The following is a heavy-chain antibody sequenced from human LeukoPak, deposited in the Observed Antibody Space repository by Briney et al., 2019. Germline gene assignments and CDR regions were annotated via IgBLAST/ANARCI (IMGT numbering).Heavy chain of an antibody. Sequence: SETLSLTXTVSGGSISSGSYYWSWVRQPAGKGLEWIGRIYTSGSTNYNPSLKSRVTISVDTSKNQFSLKLSSVTAADTAVYYCARGPTYCSSSSCLQGEWGQGTLVTVSS. D-gene: IGHD2-15*01. CDR3: ARGPTYCSSSSCLQGE. V-gene: IGHV4-61*02. J-gene: IGHJ4*02. CDR2: IYTSGST. CDR1: GGSISSGSYY.